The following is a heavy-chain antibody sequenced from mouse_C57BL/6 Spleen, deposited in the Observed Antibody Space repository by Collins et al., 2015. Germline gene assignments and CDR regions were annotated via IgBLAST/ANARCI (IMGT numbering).Heavy chain of an antibody. V-gene: IGHV1-59*01. J-gene: IGHJ3*01. Sequence: QVQLQQPGAELVRPGTSVKLSCKASGYTFTSYWMHWVKQRPGQGLEWIGVIDPSDSYTNYSQKFKGKATLTVDTSSSTAYMQLSSLTSEDSAVYFCARDISGDWGQGTLVTVSA. CDR1: GYTFTSYW. CDR3: ARDISGD. D-gene: IGHD3-2*02. CDR2: IDPSDSYT.